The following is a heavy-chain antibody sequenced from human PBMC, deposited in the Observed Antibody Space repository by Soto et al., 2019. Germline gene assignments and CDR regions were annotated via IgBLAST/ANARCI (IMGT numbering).Heavy chain of an antibody. J-gene: IGHJ4*02. CDR1: GFTFSSYA. V-gene: IGHV3-30-3*01. D-gene: IGHD2-15*01. Sequence: QVQLVESGGGVVQPGRSLRLSCAASGFTFSSYAMHWVRQAPGKGLEWVAVISYDGSNKYYADSVKGRFTISRDNSKNTLYLQMNSLRAEDTAVYYCAREPEPGYCSGGSCYFDYWGQGTLVTVSS. CDR3: AREPEPGYCSGGSCYFDY. CDR2: ISYDGSNK.